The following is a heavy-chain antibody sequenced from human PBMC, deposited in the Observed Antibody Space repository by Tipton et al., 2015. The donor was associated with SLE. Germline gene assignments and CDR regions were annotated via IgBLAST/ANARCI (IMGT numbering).Heavy chain of an antibody. CDR1: GGSISSYY. Sequence: TLSLTCTVSGGSISSYYWSWIRQPPGKGLEWIGYIYYSGSTNYNPSLKSRVTISVDTSKNQFSLKLSSVTAADTAVYYCARDRWGATRAFDYWGQGTLVTVSS. CDR2: IYYSGST. CDR3: ARDRWGATRAFDY. J-gene: IGHJ4*02. D-gene: IGHD1-26*01. V-gene: IGHV4-59*01.